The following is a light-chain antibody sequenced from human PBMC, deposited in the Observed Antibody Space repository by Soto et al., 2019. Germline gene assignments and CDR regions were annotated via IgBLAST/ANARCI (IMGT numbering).Light chain of an antibody. V-gene: IGKV1-8*01. CDR2: AAS. CDR3: QQYYSYPPWT. CDR1: QGISSY. J-gene: IGKJ1*01. Sequence: AIRMTQSPSSLSASTGDRVTITCRASQGISSYLAWYQQKPGKAPKLLIYAASTLQSGVPSRFSGSGSGTDINLSISSLQYEDFAYYYCQQYYSYPPWTFGQGTKVEIK.